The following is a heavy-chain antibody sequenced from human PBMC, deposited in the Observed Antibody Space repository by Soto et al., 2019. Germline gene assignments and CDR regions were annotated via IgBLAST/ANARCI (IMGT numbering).Heavy chain of an antibody. CDR2: INPNSGGT. D-gene: IGHD3-10*01. CDR1: GYTFTGYY. CDR3: ARDNPLYGSGSYQFDY. Sequence: QVQLVQSGAEVKKPGASVKVSCKASGYTFTGYYMHWVRQAPGQGLEWMGWINPNSGGTNYAQKFQGWVTMTRDTSISTAYMELSRLRSDDTAVYYCARDNPLYGSGSYQFDYWGQGTLVTVSS. J-gene: IGHJ4*02. V-gene: IGHV1-2*04.